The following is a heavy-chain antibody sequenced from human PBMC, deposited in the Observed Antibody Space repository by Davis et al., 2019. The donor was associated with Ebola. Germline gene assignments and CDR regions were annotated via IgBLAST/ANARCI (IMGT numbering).Heavy chain of an antibody. Sequence: PGGSLRLSCAASGFTFSSYGMHWVRQAPGKGLEWVAVISYDGSNKYYADSVKGRFTISRDNSKNTLYLQMNSLRAEDTAVYYCARDGWRSWDKDAFDIWGQGTMVTVSS. CDR3: ARDGWRSWDKDAFDI. D-gene: IGHD6-13*01. CDR2: ISYDGSNK. J-gene: IGHJ3*02. CDR1: GFTFSSYG. V-gene: IGHV3-30*03.